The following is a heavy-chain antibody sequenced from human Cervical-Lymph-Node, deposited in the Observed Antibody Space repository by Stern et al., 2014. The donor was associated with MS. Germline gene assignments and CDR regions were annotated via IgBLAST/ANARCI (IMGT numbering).Heavy chain of an antibody. D-gene: IGHD3-3*01. J-gene: IGHJ4*02. CDR3: ARGASSRAAIRSLVWPLEY. V-gene: IGHV4-4*02. CDR2: IYHTGST. Sequence: QLQLQESGPGLVKPSETLSLTCAVSGDSISTSNWWSWVRQPPGKGLEWIGEIYHTGSTNYNPSLKSRVTILVDKSKNEFSLKLNSLTAADAAVYYCARGASSRAAIRSLVWPLEYWGQGSPVTVSS. CDR1: GDSISTSNW.